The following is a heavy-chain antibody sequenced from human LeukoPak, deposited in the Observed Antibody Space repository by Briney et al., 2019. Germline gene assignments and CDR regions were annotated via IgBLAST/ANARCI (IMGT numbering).Heavy chain of an antibody. CDR1: GFTFSSYS. J-gene: IGHJ4*02. V-gene: IGHV3-21*01. Sequence: KTGGSLRLSCAASGFTFSSYSMNWVRQAPGKGLEWVSSISSSSSYIYYADSVKGRFTISRDNAKNSLYLQMNSLRAEDTAVYYCARYYYDSSGYYPLDYWGQGTLVTVSS. D-gene: IGHD3-22*01. CDR3: ARYYYDSSGYYPLDY. CDR2: ISSSSSYI.